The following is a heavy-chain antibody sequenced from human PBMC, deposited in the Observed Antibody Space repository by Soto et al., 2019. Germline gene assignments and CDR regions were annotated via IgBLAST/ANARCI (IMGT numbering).Heavy chain of an antibody. CDR3: ASITMIVAYGMDV. CDR2: IIPIFGTA. V-gene: IGHV1-69*01. CDR1: GGTFSSYA. J-gene: IGHJ6*02. D-gene: IGHD3-22*01. Sequence: QVQLVQSGAEVKKPGSSVKVSCKASGGTFSSYAISWVRQAPGQGLEWMGGIIPIFGTANYAQKFHGSVTITADESTSSAYMELSSLRSEDTAVYYCASITMIVAYGMDVWGQGTTVTVSS.